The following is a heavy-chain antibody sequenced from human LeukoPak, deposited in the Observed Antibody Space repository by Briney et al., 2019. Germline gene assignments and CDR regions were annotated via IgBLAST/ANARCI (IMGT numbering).Heavy chain of an antibody. V-gene: IGHV3-66*01. Sequence: PGGSLRLSCAASGFTVSSDYMRWVRQAPGEGLEWVSVIYSGGTTYYADSVKGRFTISRDNSKNTLYLQMNSLRAEDTAVYYCARGEQQLVPPHAFDIWGQGTMVTVSS. CDR2: IYSGGTT. D-gene: IGHD6-13*01. CDR1: GFTVSSDY. J-gene: IGHJ3*02. CDR3: ARGEQQLVPPHAFDI.